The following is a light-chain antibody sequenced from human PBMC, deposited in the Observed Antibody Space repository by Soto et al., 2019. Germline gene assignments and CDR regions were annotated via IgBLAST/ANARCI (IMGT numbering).Light chain of an antibody. CDR3: SSYTFTSTLYV. Sequence: QSVLTQPASVSGSPGQSITISCTGSSSDVGGHNYVSWYQQHPGKAPKLMIYEVTKRPSGVSNRFSGSKSGNTASLTISGLQAEDEADYYCSSYTFTSTLYVFGTGTRSPS. CDR1: SSDVGGHNY. CDR2: EVT. V-gene: IGLV2-14*01. J-gene: IGLJ1*01.